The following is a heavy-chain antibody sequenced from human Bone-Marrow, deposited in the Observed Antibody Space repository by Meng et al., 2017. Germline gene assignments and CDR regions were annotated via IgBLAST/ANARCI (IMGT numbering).Heavy chain of an antibody. CDR3: AGQATYCGGDCYWAGYYYYGMDV. V-gene: IGHV4-59*01. CDR2: IYYSGST. D-gene: IGHD2-21*02. J-gene: IGHJ6*02. Sequence: SETLSLTCTVSGGSISSYYWSWIRQPPGKGLEWIGYIYYSGSTNYNPSLKSRVTISVDTSKNQFSLKLSSVTAADTAVYYCAGQATYCGGDCYWAGYYYYGMDVWGQGTTVTVSS. CDR1: GGSISSYY.